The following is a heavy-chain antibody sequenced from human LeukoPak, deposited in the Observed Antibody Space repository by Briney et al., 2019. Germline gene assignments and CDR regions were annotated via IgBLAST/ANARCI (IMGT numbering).Heavy chain of an antibody. CDR1: GFTFTTYW. V-gene: IGHV3-74*01. D-gene: IGHD2-21*02. J-gene: IGHJ4*02. CDR2: INSDGSST. Sequence: GGSLRLSCAASGFTFTTYWMHWVRQAPGQGLVWVSRINSDGSSTSYADSVKGRFSISRDNARNTLCLQMNSLRAEDTAVYFCARLRCDVGDCYSAGQNFWGQGTLVTVSS. CDR3: ARLRCDVGDCYSAGQNF.